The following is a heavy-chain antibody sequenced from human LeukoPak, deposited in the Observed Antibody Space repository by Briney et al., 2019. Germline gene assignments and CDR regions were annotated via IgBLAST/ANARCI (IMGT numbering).Heavy chain of an antibody. J-gene: IGHJ4*02. CDR1: GFTFSSYS. CDR3: AREHYDRLGYFDY. V-gene: IGHV3-48*01. CDR2: ISSSSSTI. D-gene: IGHD3-22*01. Sequence: PGGSLRLSCAASGFTFSSYSMNWVRQAPGRGLEWVSYISSSSSTIYYADSVKGRFTISRDNAKNSLYLQMNSLRAEDTAVYYCAREHYDRLGYFDYWGQGTLVTVSS.